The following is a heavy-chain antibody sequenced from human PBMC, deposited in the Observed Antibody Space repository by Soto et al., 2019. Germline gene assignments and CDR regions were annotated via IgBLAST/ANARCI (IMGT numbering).Heavy chain of an antibody. CDR3: ARRGSGSDYDY. Sequence: EVQLLESGGGLVQPGGSLRLSCAASGFTFSSYAMRWVRQAPGKGLEWVSAISGSGGSTYYADSVKGRFTISRDNSKNTLYRQMNRLRGEDTAVYYCARRGSGSDYDYWGQGTLVTVSS. CDR2: ISGSGGST. V-gene: IGHV3-23*01. D-gene: IGHD1-26*01. J-gene: IGHJ4*02. CDR1: GFTFSSYA.